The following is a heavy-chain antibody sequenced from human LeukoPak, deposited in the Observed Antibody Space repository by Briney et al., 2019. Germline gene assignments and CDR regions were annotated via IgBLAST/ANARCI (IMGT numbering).Heavy chain of an antibody. V-gene: IGHV3-11*04. CDR3: ARSPMVVVTADAFDI. D-gene: IGHD3-22*01. Sequence: GGSLRLSCAAPGFTFSDYYMSWIRQAPGKGLEWVSYISSSGSTICYADSVKGRFTISRDNAKNSLYLQMNSLRAEDTAVYYCARSPMVVVTADAFDIWGQGTMVTASS. CDR2: ISSSGSTI. J-gene: IGHJ3*02. CDR1: GFTFSDYY.